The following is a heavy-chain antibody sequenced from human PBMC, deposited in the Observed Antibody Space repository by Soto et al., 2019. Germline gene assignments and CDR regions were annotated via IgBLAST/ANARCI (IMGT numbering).Heavy chain of an antibody. J-gene: IGHJ5*02. CDR2: INVYNGNT. Sequence: QVQLVQSGGEVKKPGASVKVSCKASGYTFTNYGISWVRQAPGQGLEWMGWINVYNGNTKYAQKVQGRVTMTTDTHTSTAYMEVRSLRSDDTAVYYCARGVGSGSYYNQYNWFDPWGQGTLVTVSS. V-gene: IGHV1-18*01. D-gene: IGHD3-10*01. CDR3: ARGVGSGSYYNQYNWFDP. CDR1: GYTFTNYG.